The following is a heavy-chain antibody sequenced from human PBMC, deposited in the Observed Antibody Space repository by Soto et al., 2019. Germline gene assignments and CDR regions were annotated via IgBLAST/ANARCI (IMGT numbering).Heavy chain of an antibody. CDR1: GGSISSSGYY. Sequence: SETLSLTCTVSGGSISSSGYYWGWIRQPPGKGLEWIGNIYYSGSTNYNPSFKSRVTISVDTSKNQFSLKVSSVTAADTAVYYCARRSYYGSGSVFDYWGQGTLVTVSS. CDR2: IYYSGST. V-gene: IGHV4-39*01. J-gene: IGHJ4*02. CDR3: ARRSYYGSGSVFDY. D-gene: IGHD3-10*01.